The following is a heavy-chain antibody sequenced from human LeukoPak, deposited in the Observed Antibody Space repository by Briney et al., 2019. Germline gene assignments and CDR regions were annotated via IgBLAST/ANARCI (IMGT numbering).Heavy chain of an antibody. CDR2: IYTSGST. V-gene: IGHV4-59*10. CDR3: ARHKAAYSSSSPTPFDY. CDR1: GGSFSGYY. Sequence: SETLSLTCAVYGGSFSGYYWSWIRQPAGKGLEWIGRIYTSGSTNYNPSLKSRVTISVDTSKNQFSLKLSSVTAADTAVYYCARHKAAYSSSSPTPFDYWGQGTLVTVSS. D-gene: IGHD6-13*01. J-gene: IGHJ4*02.